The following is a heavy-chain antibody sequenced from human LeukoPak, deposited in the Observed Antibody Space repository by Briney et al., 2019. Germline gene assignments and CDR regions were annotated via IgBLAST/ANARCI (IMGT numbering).Heavy chain of an antibody. D-gene: IGHD1-26*01. CDR2: IYYSGST. CDR1: GGSISSSNYY. V-gene: IGHV4-39*07. CDR3: ARGEVSSYDAFDI. Sequence: PSETLSLTCTVSGGSISSSNYYWGWIRQPPGKGLEWIGSIYYSGSTYYNPSLKSRVTISVDTSKNQFSLKLSSVTAADTAVYYCARGEVSSYDAFDIWGQGTMVTVSS. J-gene: IGHJ3*02.